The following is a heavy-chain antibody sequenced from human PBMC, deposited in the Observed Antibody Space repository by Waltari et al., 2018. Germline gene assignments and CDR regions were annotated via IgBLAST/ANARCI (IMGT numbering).Heavy chain of an antibody. J-gene: IGHJ6*03. Sequence: QVQLQQWGAGLLKPSETLSLTCAVYGGSFSGYYWSWIRQPPGKGLEWIGEINHSGSNNYNPSLKSRVTISVDTSKNQFSLKLSSVTAADTAVYYCARGRGYDFWSGYGKKYYYYMDVWGKGTTVTVSS. V-gene: IGHV4-34*01. CDR3: ARGRGYDFWSGYGKKYYYYMDV. CDR1: GGSFSGYY. CDR2: INHSGSN. D-gene: IGHD3-3*01.